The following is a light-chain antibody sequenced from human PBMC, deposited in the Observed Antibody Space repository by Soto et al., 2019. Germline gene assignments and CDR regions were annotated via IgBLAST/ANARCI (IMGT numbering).Light chain of an antibody. J-gene: IGLJ1*01. Sequence: QSVLTQPPSASGTPGLRVTVSCSGSSSNIGANTVNWYRQLPGTAPKLLIYDNNQRPSGVSDRFSGSKSGTSASLAISGLQSEDEADYVCAAWDDSLNAYVFGTGTKVTVL. CDR1: SSNIGANT. CDR3: AAWDDSLNAYV. V-gene: IGLV1-44*01. CDR2: DNN.